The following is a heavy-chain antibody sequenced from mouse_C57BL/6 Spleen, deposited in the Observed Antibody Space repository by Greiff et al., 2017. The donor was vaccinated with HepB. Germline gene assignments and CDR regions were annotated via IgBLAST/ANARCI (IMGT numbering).Heavy chain of an antibody. V-gene: IGHV5-6*01. CDR3: ARPGITTVVGGTAY. Sequence: EVQVVESGGDLVKPGGSLKLSCAASGFTFSSYGMSWVRQTPDKRLEWVATISSGGSYTYYPDSVKGRFTISRDNAKNTLYLQMSSLKSEDTAMYYCARPGITTVVGGTAYWGQGTLVTVSA. CDR2: ISSGGSYT. J-gene: IGHJ3*01. D-gene: IGHD1-1*01. CDR1: GFTFSSYG.